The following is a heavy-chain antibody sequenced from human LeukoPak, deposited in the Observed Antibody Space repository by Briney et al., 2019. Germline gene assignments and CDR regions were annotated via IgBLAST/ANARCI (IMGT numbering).Heavy chain of an antibody. D-gene: IGHD3-22*01. CDR3: AKDRDYDSSGYPN. CDR1: GFTFSSYA. J-gene: IGHJ4*02. CDR2: ISGSGGST. V-gene: IGHV3-23*01. Sequence: GASLRLSCAASGFTFSSYAMSWVRQAPGKGLEWVSAISGSGGSTYYADPVKGRFTISRDNSKNTLYLQMNSLRAEDTAVYYCAKDRDYDSSGYPNWGQGTLVTVSS.